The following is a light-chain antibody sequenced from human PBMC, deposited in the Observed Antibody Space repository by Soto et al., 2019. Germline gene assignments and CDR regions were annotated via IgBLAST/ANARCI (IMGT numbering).Light chain of an antibody. Sequence: SYELTRPPSVSVSPGLTASITCSGDKLGDKLAYWYQQKPGQSPVLVMYQDSKRPSGIPERFSGSNSGNTATLTISGTQSMDEADYYCQAWDSSTAVFGTGTKLTVL. V-gene: IGLV3-1*01. J-gene: IGLJ1*01. CDR3: QAWDSSTAV. CDR2: QDS. CDR1: KLGDKL.